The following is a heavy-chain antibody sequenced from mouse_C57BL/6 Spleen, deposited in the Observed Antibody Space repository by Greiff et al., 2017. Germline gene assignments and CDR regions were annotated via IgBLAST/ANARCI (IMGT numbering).Heavy chain of an antibody. Sequence: EVKLQESGGGLVQPGGSLSLSCAASGFTFTAYYMSWVRQPPGKALEWLGFIRNKANGYTTEYSASVKGRFTISRDNSQSILNLQMNALRAEDSAAYYCARLYGNYVWYFDVWGTGTTVTVSS. CDR2: IRNKANGYTT. CDR1: GFTFTAYY. V-gene: IGHV7-3*01. J-gene: IGHJ1*03. CDR3: ARLYGNYVWYFDV. D-gene: IGHD2-1*01.